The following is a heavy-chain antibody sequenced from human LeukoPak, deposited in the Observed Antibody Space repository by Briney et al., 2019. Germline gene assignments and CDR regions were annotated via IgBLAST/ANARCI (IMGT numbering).Heavy chain of an antibody. V-gene: IGHV1-18*04. CDR1: GYTFTGYY. CDR3: ARDSRYYYDSSGYAHAFDI. Sequence: ASVKVSCKASGYTFTGYYIHWVRQAPGQGLEWAGWISAYNGNTNYAQKLQGRVTMTTDTSTSTAYMELRSLRSDDTAVYYCARDSRYYYDSSGYAHAFDIWGQGTMVTVSS. CDR2: ISAYNGNT. J-gene: IGHJ3*02. D-gene: IGHD3-22*01.